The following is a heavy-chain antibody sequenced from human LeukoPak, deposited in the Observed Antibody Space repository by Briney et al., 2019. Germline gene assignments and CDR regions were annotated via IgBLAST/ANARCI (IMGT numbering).Heavy chain of an antibody. D-gene: IGHD2-2*01. CDR2: INHNGNVN. J-gene: IGHJ5*02. Sequence: GGSLRLSCAASGFTFSSYWMNWARQAPGKGLEWVASINHNGNVNYYVDSVKGRFTISRDNAKNSLYLQMSNLRAEDTAVYFCARVGCSSTSCYRSWFDPWGQGTLVTVSS. CDR3: ARVGCSSTSCYRSWFDP. CDR1: GFTFSSYW. V-gene: IGHV3-7*03.